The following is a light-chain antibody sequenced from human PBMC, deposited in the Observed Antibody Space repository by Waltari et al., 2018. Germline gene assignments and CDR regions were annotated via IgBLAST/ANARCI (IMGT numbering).Light chain of an antibody. V-gene: IGLV2-14*03. J-gene: IGLJ3*02. CDR3: ASYVVGGARV. CDR2: DVN. CDR1: SRDVGGYDY. Sequence: QSVLSQPASLSGSPGQSITISCRGPSRDVGGYDYVSWYLQHPGQVPRLILYDVNNRPSGISSRFSGSKFGNLASLTISDLQPDDEADYYCASYVVGGARVFGGGTKLTVL.